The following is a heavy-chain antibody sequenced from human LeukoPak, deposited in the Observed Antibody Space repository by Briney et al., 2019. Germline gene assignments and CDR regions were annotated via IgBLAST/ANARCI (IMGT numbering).Heavy chain of an antibody. V-gene: IGHV3-48*04. CDR3: AREERPITGTTDFDY. CDR2: ISSSSSTI. J-gene: IGHJ4*02. Sequence: GGSLRLSCAASGFTFSSYSMNWVRQAPGKGLEWVSYISSSSSTIYYADSVKGRFTISRDNAKNSLYLQMNSLRAEDTAVYYCAREERPITGTTDFDYWGQGTLVTVSS. D-gene: IGHD1-20*01. CDR1: GFTFSSYS.